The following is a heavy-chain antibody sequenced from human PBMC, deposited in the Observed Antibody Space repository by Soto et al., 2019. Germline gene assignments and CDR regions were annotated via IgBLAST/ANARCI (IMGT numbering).Heavy chain of an antibody. V-gene: IGHV1-8*01. D-gene: IGHD7-27*01. CDR3: ARSRGGTGVHFDF. J-gene: IGHJ4*02. CDR2: MNPDSGDT. CDR1: GYTFTNYD. Sequence: GASVKVSCKASGYTFTNYDINWVRQATGQGPEWMGWMNPDSGDTGYVPNFQGRVSMTRSTSISTAYMELSDLRSGDTAVYYCARSRGGTGVHFDFWGQGTQVTVSS.